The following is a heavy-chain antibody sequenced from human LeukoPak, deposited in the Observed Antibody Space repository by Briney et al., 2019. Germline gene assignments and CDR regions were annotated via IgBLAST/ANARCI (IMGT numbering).Heavy chain of an antibody. J-gene: IGHJ5*02. D-gene: IGHD3-3*01. CDR2: IYYSGST. V-gene: IGHV4-59*01. CDR1: GGSISSYY. Sequence: SETLSLTCTVSGGSISSYYWSWIRQPPGKGLEWIRYIYYSGSTNYNPSLKSRVTISVDTSKNQFSLKLSSVTAADTAVYYCARAPLLGIFGLDPWGQGTLVTVSS. CDR3: ARAPLLGIFGLDP.